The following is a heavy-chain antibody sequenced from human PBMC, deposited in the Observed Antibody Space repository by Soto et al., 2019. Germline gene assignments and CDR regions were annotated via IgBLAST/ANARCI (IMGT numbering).Heavy chain of an antibody. CDR3: ATHHYYDSSGYYPIEQAFDY. Sequence: GESLISCKGSGYSFTSYWIGWVRQMPGKGLEWMGIIYPGDSDTRYSPSFQGQVTISADKSISTAYLQWSSLKASDTAMYYCATHHYYDSSGYYPIEQAFDYWGQGTLVTVSS. CDR1: GYSFTSYW. V-gene: IGHV5-51*01. J-gene: IGHJ4*02. CDR2: IYPGDSDT. D-gene: IGHD3-22*01.